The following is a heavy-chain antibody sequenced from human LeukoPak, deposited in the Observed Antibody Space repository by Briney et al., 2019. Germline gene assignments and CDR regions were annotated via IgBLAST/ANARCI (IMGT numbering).Heavy chain of an antibody. CDR3: ARVQQWLAITYYFDY. Sequence: GGSLRLFCAAPGFTFSSYGMHWVRQAPGKGLAWVSSISISSSYIYYADSVKGRFTIPRDNAKNSLYLQMNSLRAEDTAVYYCARVQQWLAITYYFDYWGQGTLVTVSS. V-gene: IGHV3-21*01. J-gene: IGHJ4*02. CDR1: GFTFSSYG. D-gene: IGHD6-19*01. CDR2: ISISSSYI.